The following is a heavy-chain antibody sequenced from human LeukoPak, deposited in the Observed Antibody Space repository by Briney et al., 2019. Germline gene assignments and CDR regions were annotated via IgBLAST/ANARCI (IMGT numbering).Heavy chain of an antibody. CDR2: IYSGGST. CDR3: ASYYDSSGYSRAADY. Sequence: PGGSLRLSCAASGFTVSSNYMSWVRQAPGKGLGWASVIYSGGSTYYADSVKGRFTISRDNSKNTLYLQMNSLRAEDTAVYYCASYYDSSGYSRAADYWGQGTLVTVSS. J-gene: IGHJ4*02. CDR1: GFTVSSNY. V-gene: IGHV3-66*01. D-gene: IGHD3-22*01.